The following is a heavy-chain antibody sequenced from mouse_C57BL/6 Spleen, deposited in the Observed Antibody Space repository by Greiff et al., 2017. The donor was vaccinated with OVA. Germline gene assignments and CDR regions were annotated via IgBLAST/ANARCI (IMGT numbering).Heavy chain of an antibody. J-gene: IGHJ3*01. V-gene: IGHV5-4*01. CDR2: ISDGGSYT. CDR1: GFTFSSYA. D-gene: IGHD1-1*01. Sequence: VQLKESGGGLVKPGGSLKLSCAASGFTFSSYAMSWVRQTPEKRLEWVATISDGGSYTYYPDNVKGRFTISRDNAKNNLYLQMSHLKSEDTAMYYCARDRGTTVVAPPWFAYWGQGTLVTVSA. CDR3: ARDRGTTVVAPPWFAY.